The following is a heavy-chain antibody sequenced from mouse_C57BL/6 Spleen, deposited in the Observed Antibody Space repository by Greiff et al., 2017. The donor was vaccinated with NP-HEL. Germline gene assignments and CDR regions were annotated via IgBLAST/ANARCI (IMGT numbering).Heavy chain of an antibody. CDR2: IYPGRGST. D-gene: IGHD2-3*01. Sequence: QVQLQQPGAELVKPGASVKMSCKASGYTFTSYWLTWVTPRPGQGLEWIGDIYPGRGSTNSNEKFKSKATLTVDTSSSTAYMQLSRLTSEDSAVYYCAIYDGYYWFAYWGQGTLVTVSA. CDR1: GYTFTSYW. V-gene: IGHV1-55*01. CDR3: AIYDGYYWFAY. J-gene: IGHJ3*01.